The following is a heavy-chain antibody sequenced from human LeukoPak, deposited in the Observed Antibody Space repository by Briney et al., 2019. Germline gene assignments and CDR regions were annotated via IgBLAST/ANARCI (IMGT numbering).Heavy chain of an antibody. Sequence: SETLSLTCAVYGGSFSGYYWSWIRQPPGKGLEWIGEINHSGSTNYNPSLESRVTISVDTSKNQFSLKLSSVTAADTAVYYCARGRVVRGVIINYYGMDVWGQGTTVTVSS. D-gene: IGHD3-10*01. CDR2: INHSGST. V-gene: IGHV4-34*01. J-gene: IGHJ6*02. CDR1: GGSFSGYY. CDR3: ARGRVVRGVIINYYGMDV.